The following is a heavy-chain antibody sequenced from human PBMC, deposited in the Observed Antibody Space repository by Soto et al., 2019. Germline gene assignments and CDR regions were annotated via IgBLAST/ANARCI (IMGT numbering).Heavy chain of an antibody. Sequence: QLQLQESGSGLVKPSQTLSLTCAVSGGSISSGGYSWSWIRQPPGKVLEWIGYIYRSGRTYYNPSLKSRVTVSVDRSQNQFSLKMSSVTAADTAVYYCARVNNNYGQYGVDFWGQGNQVTVSS. CDR1: GGSISSGGYS. J-gene: IGHJ4*02. CDR3: ARVNNNYGQYGVDF. V-gene: IGHV4-30-2*01. D-gene: IGHD5-18*01. CDR2: IYRSGRT.